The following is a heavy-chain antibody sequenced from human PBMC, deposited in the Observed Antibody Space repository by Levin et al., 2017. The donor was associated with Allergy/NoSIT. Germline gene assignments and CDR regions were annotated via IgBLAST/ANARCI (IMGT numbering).Heavy chain of an antibody. CDR2: IYTGGST. CDR1: GGSISSYY. Sequence: SETLSLTCTVSGGSISSYYWSWIRQPAGEGLEWIGRIYTGGSTNYNPSLKSRVTMSVDTSKNQCYLRLSSVTAADTAVYYCARGGGGAYQFDPWGQGTLVTVSS. CDR3: ARGGGGAYQFDP. V-gene: IGHV4-4*07. D-gene: IGHD1-26*01. J-gene: IGHJ5*02.